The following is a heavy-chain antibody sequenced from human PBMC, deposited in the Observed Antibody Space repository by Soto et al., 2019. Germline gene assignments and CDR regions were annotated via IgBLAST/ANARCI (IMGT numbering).Heavy chain of an antibody. V-gene: IGHV4-59*08. CDR3: ARHKGAGLSYYYGSGRVKPGWFDP. D-gene: IGHD3-10*01. CDR2: IYYSGST. Sequence: SETLSLTCTVSGGSISSYYWSWIRQPPGKGLEWIGYIYYSGSTNYNPSLKSRVTISVDTSKNQFSLKLSSVTAADTAVYYCARHKGAGLSYYYGSGRVKPGWFDPWGQGTLVTVSS. CDR1: GGSISSYY. J-gene: IGHJ5*02.